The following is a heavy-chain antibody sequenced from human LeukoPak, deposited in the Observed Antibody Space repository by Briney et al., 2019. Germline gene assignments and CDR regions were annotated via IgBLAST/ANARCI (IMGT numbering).Heavy chain of an antibody. Sequence: ASVKVSCKASGGTFSSYAISWVRQAPGQGLEWMGRISAYNGNTNYAQKLQGRVTMTTDTSTSTAYMELRSLRSDDTAVYYCARGEPYYYYGMDVWGQGTTVTVSS. J-gene: IGHJ6*02. V-gene: IGHV1-18*01. CDR3: ARGEPYYYYGMDV. CDR2: ISAYNGNT. CDR1: GGTFSSYA.